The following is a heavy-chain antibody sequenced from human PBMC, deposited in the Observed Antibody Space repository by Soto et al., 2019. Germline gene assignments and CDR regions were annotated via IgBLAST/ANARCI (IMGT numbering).Heavy chain of an antibody. CDR1: GLTSGPYG. V-gene: IGHV3-23*01. CDR2: ISGSGGST. Sequence: EVQLLESGGGLVQPGGSLRLSCAASGLTSGPYGMTWVRQAPGRGLEWVSTISGSGGSTFYADSVKGRFTISRDNSKNTLYLQMNSLRAEDTAVYYCASPEGLLWFGELLSALQYWGQGTLVTVSA. CDR3: ASPEGLLWFGELLSALQY. J-gene: IGHJ4*02. D-gene: IGHD3-10*01.